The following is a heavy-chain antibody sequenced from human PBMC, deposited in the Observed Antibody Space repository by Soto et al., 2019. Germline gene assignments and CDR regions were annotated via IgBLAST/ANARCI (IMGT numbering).Heavy chain of an antibody. D-gene: IGHD3-22*01. CDR1: GFTFSSYW. V-gene: IGHV3-7*03. J-gene: IGHJ4*02. CDR2: IKQDGSEK. Sequence: WGSLRLSCAASGFTFSSYWMSWVRQAPGKGLEWVANIKQDGSEKYYVDSVKGRFTISRDNAKNSLYLQMNSLRAEDTAVYYCARGLSDSSGYYYGYWGQGTLVTVSS. CDR3: ARGLSDSSGYYYGY.